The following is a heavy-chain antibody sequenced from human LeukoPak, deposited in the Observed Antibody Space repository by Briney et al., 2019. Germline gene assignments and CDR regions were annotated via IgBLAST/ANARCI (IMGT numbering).Heavy chain of an antibody. CDR3: ARSSTLAATGDY. D-gene: IGHD2/OR15-2a*01. Sequence: SVKFSCKASGGPFRAYAITWLRQAPGQGLEWIGGVIPLFGSPNYAQKLQGRVTITTGESTRTDYMEMTSLRSDDTAVYYCARSSTLAATGDYWGQGTLVSISS. J-gene: IGHJ4*02. CDR2: VIPLFGSP. V-gene: IGHV1-69*05. CDR1: GGPFRAYA.